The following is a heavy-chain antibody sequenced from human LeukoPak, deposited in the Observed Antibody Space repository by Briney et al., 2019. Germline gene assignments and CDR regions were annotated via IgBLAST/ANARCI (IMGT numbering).Heavy chain of an antibody. Sequence: SETLSLTCTVSGGSISSGSYYWSWIRQPAGKGLEWIGRIYTSGSTNYNPSLKSRVTISVDTSKNQFSLKLSSVTAADTAVYYCARAGGSYGYFWFDPWGQGTLVTVSS. J-gene: IGHJ5*02. CDR3: ARAGGSYGYFWFDP. CDR1: GGSISSGSYY. CDR2: IYTSGST. V-gene: IGHV4-61*02. D-gene: IGHD3-16*01.